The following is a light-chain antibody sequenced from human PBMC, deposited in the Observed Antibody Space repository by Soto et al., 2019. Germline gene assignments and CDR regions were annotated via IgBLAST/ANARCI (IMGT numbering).Light chain of an antibody. V-gene: IGLV1-40*01. Sequence: QSVLTQPPSVSGAPGQRVTISCTGSSSNIRAGYDVHWYQQLPGTAPKLLIYGNSNRPSGVPDRFSGSKSGTSASLAITGLQAEDEADYYCQSYDSSLSGSRVYVFGTGTKLTVL. CDR1: SSNIRAGYD. CDR3: QSYDSSLSGSRVYV. J-gene: IGLJ1*01. CDR2: GNS.